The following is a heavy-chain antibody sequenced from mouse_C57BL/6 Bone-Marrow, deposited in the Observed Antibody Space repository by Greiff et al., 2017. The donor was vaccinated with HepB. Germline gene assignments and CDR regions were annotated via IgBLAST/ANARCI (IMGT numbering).Heavy chain of an antibody. D-gene: IGHD2-5*01. Sequence: VQLQQSGPELVKPGASVKISCKASGYAFSSSWMNWVKQRPGKGLEWIGRIYPGDGDTNYNGKFKGKATLTADKSSSTAYMQLSSLTSEDSAVYFCARIYYSNYEFAYWGQGTLVTVSA. J-gene: IGHJ3*01. V-gene: IGHV1-82*01. CDR2: IYPGDGDT. CDR1: GYAFSSSW. CDR3: ARIYYSNYEFAY.